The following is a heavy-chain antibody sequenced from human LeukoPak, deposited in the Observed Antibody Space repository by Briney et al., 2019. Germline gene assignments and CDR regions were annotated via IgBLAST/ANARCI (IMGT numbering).Heavy chain of an antibody. CDR1: GGSFSGYY. J-gene: IGHJ4*02. V-gene: IGHV4-34*12. CDR3: ARALHGGSYFLDY. D-gene: IGHD1-26*01. CDR2: IIHSGST. Sequence: SETLSLTCAVYGGSFSGYYWSWIRQPPGKGLEWLGEIIHSGSTNYSPSLKSRVTISVDTSKNQFSLKLSSVTAADTAVYYCARALHGGSYFLDYWGQGTLVTVSS.